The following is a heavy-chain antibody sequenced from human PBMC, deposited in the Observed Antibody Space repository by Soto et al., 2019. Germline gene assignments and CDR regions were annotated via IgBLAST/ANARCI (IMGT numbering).Heavy chain of an antibody. V-gene: IGHV3-23*01. CDR3: AKDLGTVTSNYYYYYGMDV. J-gene: IGHJ6*02. Sequence: PGGSLSLSCAASGFTFSSYAMSWVRQAPGKGLEWVSAISGSGGSTYYADSVKGRFTISRDNSKNTLYLQMNSLRAEDTAVYYCAKDLGTVTSNYYYYYGMDVWGQGTTVTVSS. CDR1: GFTFSSYA. CDR2: ISGSGGST. D-gene: IGHD4-4*01.